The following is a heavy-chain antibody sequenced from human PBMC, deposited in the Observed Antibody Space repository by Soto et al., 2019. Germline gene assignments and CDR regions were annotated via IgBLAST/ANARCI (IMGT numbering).Heavy chain of an antibody. CDR1: GFNFRGFA. V-gene: IGHV3-30-3*01. CDR3: AREPWGYSGSAKHFDY. CDR2: ISYAGDYK. J-gene: IGHJ4*02. Sequence: QPGGSLRLSCAASGFNFRGFAMHWVRQPPGKGLEWLSVISYAGDYKNYADSVRGRISISRDNSKNTLYLQMSSLRPDDTAVYFCAREPWGYSGSAKHFDYWGQGSLVTVSS. D-gene: IGHD6-25*01.